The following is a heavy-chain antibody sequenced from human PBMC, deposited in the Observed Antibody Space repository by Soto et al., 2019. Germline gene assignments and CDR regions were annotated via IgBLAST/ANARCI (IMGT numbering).Heavy chain of an antibody. V-gene: IGHV6-1*01. D-gene: IGHD2-15*01. CDR2: TYYRSKWDN. CDR3: ARERGQLLRPWYYYYGMDV. CDR1: GDSVSSNSAA. Sequence: SQTLSLTCAISGDSVSSNSAAWNWIRQSPSRGLEWLGRTYYRSKWDNDYAVSVKSRITINPDTSKNQFSLQLNSVTPEDTAVYYCARERGQLLRPWYYYYGMDVWGQGTTVTVSS. J-gene: IGHJ6*02.